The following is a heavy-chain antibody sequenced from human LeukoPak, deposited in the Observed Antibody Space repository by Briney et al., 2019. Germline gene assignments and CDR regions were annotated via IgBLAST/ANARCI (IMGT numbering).Heavy chain of an antibody. CDR1: GGSLSIYY. D-gene: IGHD4-23*01. CDR2: IYYSGST. V-gene: IGHV4-59*01. CDR3: AREIAGGVDY. J-gene: IGHJ4*02. Sequence: SETLSLTCTVSGGSLSIYYWSWIRQPPGKGLEWIGYIYYSGSTIYNPSLKSRVTISVDTSKNQFSLKLSSVTAADTAVYYCAREIAGGVDYWGQGTLVTVSS.